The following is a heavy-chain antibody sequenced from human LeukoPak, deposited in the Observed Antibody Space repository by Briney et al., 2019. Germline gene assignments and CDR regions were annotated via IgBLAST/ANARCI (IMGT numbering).Heavy chain of an antibody. CDR3: TRDLMDYDVSTGLHHYYMDV. Sequence: GGSLRLSCVASGFTFSSYWMHWVRQDPRKGLVWVSRINGDGRNINYADSVRGRSTISRDNAKNTLYLQMNTLRVEDTAVYYCTRDLMDYDVSTGLHHYYMDVWGQGTTVTVSS. V-gene: IGHV3-74*01. D-gene: IGHD3-9*01. J-gene: IGHJ6*02. CDR1: GFTFSSYW. CDR2: INGDGRNI.